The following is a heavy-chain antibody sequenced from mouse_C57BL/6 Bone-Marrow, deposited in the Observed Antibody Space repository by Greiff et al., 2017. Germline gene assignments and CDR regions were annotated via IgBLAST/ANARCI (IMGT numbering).Heavy chain of an antibody. D-gene: IGHD2-2*01. V-gene: IGHV1-52*01. Sequence: QVQLQQPGAELVRPGSSVKLSCKASGYTFTSYWMHWVKQRPIQGLEWIGNIDPSDSETHYNQKFKDKATLTVDKSSSTAYMQLSSLTSEDSAVYYCARSGGYGDAAWFAYWCQGTLVTVSA. CDR2: IDPSDSET. CDR1: GYTFTSYW. J-gene: IGHJ3*01. CDR3: ARSGGYGDAAWFAY.